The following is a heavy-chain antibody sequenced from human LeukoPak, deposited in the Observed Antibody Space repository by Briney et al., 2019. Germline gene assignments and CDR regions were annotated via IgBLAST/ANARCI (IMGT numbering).Heavy chain of an antibody. V-gene: IGHV4-4*07. Sequence: PSETLSLTCTVSGGSISSYYWSWIRQPAGKGLEWIGRIYTSGSTNYNPSLKSRVTISVDTSKNQFSLKLSSVTAADTAVYYCAGGSSKGFNYYYYYMDVRGKGTTVTVSS. CDR3: AGGSSKGFNYYYYYMDV. CDR1: GGSISSYY. J-gene: IGHJ6*03. CDR2: IYTSGST. D-gene: IGHD3-3*01.